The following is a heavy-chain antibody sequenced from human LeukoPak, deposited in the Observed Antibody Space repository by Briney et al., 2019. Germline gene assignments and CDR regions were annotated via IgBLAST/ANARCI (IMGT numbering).Heavy chain of an antibody. D-gene: IGHD6-19*01. CDR1: GYTFTSYY. Sequence: ASVKVSCKASGYTFTSYYMHCVRQSPGQGLKWMGIINPSGGSTSYAQKFQGRVTMTRDTSTSTVYMELSSLRSEDTAVYYCARDPPYRSVARRFDYWGQGTLVTVSS. J-gene: IGHJ4*02. V-gene: IGHV1-46*01. CDR2: INPSGGST. CDR3: ARDPPYRSVARRFDY.